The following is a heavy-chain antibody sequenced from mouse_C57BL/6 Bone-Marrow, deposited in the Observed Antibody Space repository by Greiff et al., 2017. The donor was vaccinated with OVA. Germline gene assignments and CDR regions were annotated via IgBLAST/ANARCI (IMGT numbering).Heavy chain of an antibody. CDR3: ARHEDGYYASYFDY. V-gene: IGHV1-82*01. J-gene: IGHJ2*01. CDR1: GYAFSSSW. Sequence: QVQLQQSGPELVQPGASVKLSCKASGYAFSSSWMNWVQQRPGKGLEWIGRIYPGDGDTTYNGKFTGKAPLTADKSSSTAYMQLCSLTSEDSAVDCCARHEDGYYASYFDYWGQGTTLTVSS. D-gene: IGHD2-3*01. CDR2: IYPGDGDT.